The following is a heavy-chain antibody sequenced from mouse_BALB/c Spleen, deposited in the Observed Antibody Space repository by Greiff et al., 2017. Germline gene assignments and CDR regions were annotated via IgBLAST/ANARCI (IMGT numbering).Heavy chain of an antibody. V-gene: IGHV14-1*02. J-gene: IGHJ2*01. CDR1: GFNIKDYY. Sequence: VQLQQSGAELVRPGALVKLSCKASGFNIKDYYMHWVKQRPEQGLEWIGWIDPENGNTIYDPKFLGKASITADTSSNTAYLQLSSLTSEDTAVYYCAGGFDYWGQGTTLTVSS. CDR2: IDPENGNT. CDR3: AGGFDY.